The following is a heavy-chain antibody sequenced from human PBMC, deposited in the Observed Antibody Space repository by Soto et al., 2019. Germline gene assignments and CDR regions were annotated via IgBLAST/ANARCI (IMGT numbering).Heavy chain of an antibody. V-gene: IGHV1-18*01. CDR1: GYTFTSYG. D-gene: IGHD6-6*01. J-gene: IGHJ5*02. CDR3: ARVDPSSGYIAALNWFDP. Sequence: WASVKVSCKASGYTFTSYGISWVRQAPGQGLEWMGWISAYNGNTNYAQKLQGRVTMTTDTSTSTAYMELRSLRSDDTAVYYCARVDPSSGYIAALNWFDPWGQGTLVTVSS. CDR2: ISAYNGNT.